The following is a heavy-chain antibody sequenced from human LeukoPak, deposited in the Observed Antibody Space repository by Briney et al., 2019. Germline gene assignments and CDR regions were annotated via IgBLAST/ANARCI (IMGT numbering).Heavy chain of an antibody. CDR2: FDPEDGET. J-gene: IGHJ6*03. CDR3: ATEGAGTRQDFYMDV. V-gene: IGHV1-24*01. Sequence: WASVNVSCKVSGYTLTELSMHWVRQAPGKGLEWMGGFDPEDGETIYAQNFQGRVTMTEDTSTDTAYMELSSLRSEDTAVYYCATEGAGTRQDFYMDVWGKGTTVTVSS. CDR1: GYTLTELS. D-gene: IGHD1-1*01.